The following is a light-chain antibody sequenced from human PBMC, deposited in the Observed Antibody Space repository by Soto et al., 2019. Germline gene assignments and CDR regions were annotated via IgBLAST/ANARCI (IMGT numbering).Light chain of an antibody. CDR2: DVS. J-gene: IGLJ2*01. Sequence: QSALTQPASVSGSPGQSITISCTGTSSDVGYYNYVSWYQHHPGKAPKLIIYDVSSRPSGVSDRFSGSKSGNTASLTISGLQAEDEADYHCSSYTSSSTPYVVFGGGTKLTVL. CDR1: SSDVGYYNY. CDR3: SSYTSSSTPYVV. V-gene: IGLV2-14*03.